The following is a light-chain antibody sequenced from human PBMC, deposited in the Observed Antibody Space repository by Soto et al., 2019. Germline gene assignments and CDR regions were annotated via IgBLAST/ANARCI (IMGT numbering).Light chain of an antibody. CDR1: SSDVGAYNY. CDR3: SSYTSSYTYV. J-gene: IGLJ1*01. V-gene: IGLV2-14*01. Sequence: QSALTQPASVSGSPRQSITISCTGTSSDVGAYNYVSWYQQNPGKAPKLMIYDVTNRPSGVSDRFSGSKSGNTASLTISGLQAEDEDDYYCSSYTSSYTYVFGTGTKLTVL. CDR2: DVT.